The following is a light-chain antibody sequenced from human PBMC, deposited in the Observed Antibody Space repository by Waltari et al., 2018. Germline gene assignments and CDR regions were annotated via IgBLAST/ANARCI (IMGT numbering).Light chain of an antibody. Sequence: QSALTQPASVSGSPGQSIAISCTGTRSDVGGYNYVSWYQQHPGKAPKLIIYYVNERPSGVSDRFSASKSGNTASLTIAGLQAGDEADYYCSSYTTSYTWVFGGGTKLTVL. CDR3: SSYTTSYTWV. J-gene: IGLJ3*02. V-gene: IGLV2-14*03. CDR2: YVN. CDR1: RSDVGGYNY.